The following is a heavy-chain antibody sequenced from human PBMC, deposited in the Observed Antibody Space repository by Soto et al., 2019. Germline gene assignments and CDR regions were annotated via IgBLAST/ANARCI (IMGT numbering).Heavy chain of an antibody. Sequence: ASVKVSCKVSGYTLTELSMRWVRQAPGKGLEWMGGFDPEDGETIYAQKFQGRVTMTEDTSTDTAYMELSSLRSEDTAVYYCATWRSAKNYFDYWGQGTLVTVSS. V-gene: IGHV1-24*01. CDR2: FDPEDGET. CDR3: ATWRSAKNYFDY. CDR1: GYTLTELS. J-gene: IGHJ4*02. D-gene: IGHD2-15*01.